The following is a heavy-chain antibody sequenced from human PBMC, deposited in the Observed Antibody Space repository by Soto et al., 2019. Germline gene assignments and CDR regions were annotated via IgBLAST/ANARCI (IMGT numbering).Heavy chain of an antibody. Sequence: SVKVSCKASGGTFSSYAISWVRQAPGQGLEWMGGIIPIFGTANYAQKFQGRVTITADKSTSTAYMELSSLRSEDTAVYYCARTLGYCTNSACFRVKAGAIEIWGQRPMVTVS. V-gene: IGHV1-69*06. CDR2: IIPIFGTA. CDR3: ARTLGYCTNSACFRVKAGAIEI. D-gene: IGHD2-8*01. J-gene: IGHJ3*02. CDR1: GGTFSSYA.